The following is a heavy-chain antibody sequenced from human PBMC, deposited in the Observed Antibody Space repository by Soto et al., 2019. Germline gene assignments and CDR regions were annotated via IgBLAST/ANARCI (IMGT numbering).Heavy chain of an antibody. CDR2: ISGSGGST. Sequence: GGSLRLSCAASGFTFSSYAMSWVRQAPGKGLEWVSAISGSGGSTYYADSVKGRFTISRDNSKNTLYLQMNSLRAEDTAVYYCAKGIREVVVVITGDLAFDIWGQGTMVTVS. CDR1: GFTFSSYA. V-gene: IGHV3-23*01. D-gene: IGHD3-22*01. CDR3: AKGIREVVVVITGDLAFDI. J-gene: IGHJ3*02.